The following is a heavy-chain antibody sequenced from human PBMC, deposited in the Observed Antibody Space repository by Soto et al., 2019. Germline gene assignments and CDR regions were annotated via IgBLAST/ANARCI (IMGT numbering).Heavy chain of an antibody. CDR2: IYYSGST. CDR1: GGSVSSGSYY. Sequence: QVQLQESGPGLVKPSETLSITCTVSGGSVSSGSYYWSWIRQPPGKGLEWIGYIYYSGSTNYNPSLKSRVTISVDTSKNQFSLKLSSVTAADTAVYYCARTMVGARAGYFDYWGRGTLVTVSS. CDR3: ARTMVGARAGYFDY. V-gene: IGHV4-61*01. J-gene: IGHJ4*02. D-gene: IGHD1-26*01.